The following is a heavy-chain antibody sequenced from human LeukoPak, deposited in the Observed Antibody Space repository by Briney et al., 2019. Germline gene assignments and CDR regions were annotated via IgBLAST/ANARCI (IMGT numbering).Heavy chain of an antibody. Sequence: GGSLRLSCVMSGFTFSNYAMTWVRQAPGKGLEWVADISTSSDSTYHIESVRGRFTLSRDHSKNTLYLQMNSLRVDDTAVYYCASGLYGRVFDNWRQGTLVTVSS. CDR3: ASGLYGRVFDN. V-gene: IGHV3-23*01. D-gene: IGHD3-10*01. J-gene: IGHJ4*02. CDR2: ISTSSDST. CDR1: GFTFSNYA.